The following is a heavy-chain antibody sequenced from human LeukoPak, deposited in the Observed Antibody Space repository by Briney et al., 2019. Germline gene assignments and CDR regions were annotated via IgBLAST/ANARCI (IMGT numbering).Heavy chain of an antibody. J-gene: IGHJ4*02. CDR2: ISITGDDT. Sequence: PGGSLRLSCAASGFTFRSYAMSWVRQAPGKGLEWVSGISITGDDTYYADSVKGRFTISRDHSKNILYLQMNSLRAEDTAVYYCTKMRGIAAAGTLDYWGQGTLVTVSS. CDR3: TKMRGIAAAGTLDY. V-gene: IGHV3-23*01. CDR1: GFTFRSYA. D-gene: IGHD6-13*01.